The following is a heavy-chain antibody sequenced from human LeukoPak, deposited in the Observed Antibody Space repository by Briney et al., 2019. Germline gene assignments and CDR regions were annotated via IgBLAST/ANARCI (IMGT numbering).Heavy chain of an antibody. V-gene: IGHV7-4-1*02. CDR2: INTNTGNP. Sequence: ASVKVSCKASGYTFTSYAMNWVRQAPGQGLEWMGWINTNTGNPTYAQGFTGPFVFSLDTSVSTAYLQISSLKAEDTAVYYCARTYDFWSGYYVGANWFDPWGQGTLVTVSS. CDR3: ARTYDFWSGYYVGANWFDP. CDR1: GYTFTSYA. J-gene: IGHJ5*02. D-gene: IGHD3-3*01.